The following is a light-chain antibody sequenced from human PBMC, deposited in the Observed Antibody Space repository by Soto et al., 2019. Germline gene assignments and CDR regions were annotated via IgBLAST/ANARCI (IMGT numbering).Light chain of an antibody. CDR3: QQRSNWRLT. Sequence: EIVMTQSPATMSVSPGERATLSCRASQSLSTNLAWYQQKPGQAPRLLIYDASNGATGIPARFSGSGSGTDFTLTISSLEPEDFAVYYCQQRSNWRLTFGGGTKVDI. CDR1: QSLSTN. CDR2: DAS. V-gene: IGKV3-11*01. J-gene: IGKJ4*01.